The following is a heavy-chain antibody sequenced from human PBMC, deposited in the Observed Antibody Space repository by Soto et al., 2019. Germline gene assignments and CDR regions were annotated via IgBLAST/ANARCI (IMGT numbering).Heavy chain of an antibody. J-gene: IGHJ4*02. CDR2: FHYGGST. D-gene: IGHD3-10*01. CDR3: SRSPGDWAPCDY. Sequence: SEPLSLTCTVSGDSISSSSYYWGWIRQPPGKGLEWIGSFHYGGSTYYNPSLKSRVTISVDTSKNDFSLQLSSVTAADTAVYYCSRSPGDWAPCDYWGQGTLVTVS. CDR1: GDSISSSSYY. V-gene: IGHV4-39*02.